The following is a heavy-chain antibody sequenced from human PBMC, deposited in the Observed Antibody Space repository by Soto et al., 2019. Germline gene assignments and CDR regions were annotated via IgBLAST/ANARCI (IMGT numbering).Heavy chain of an antibody. J-gene: IGHJ4*02. CDR1: GFTFSSYG. Sequence: QVQLVESGGGVVQPGRSLRLSCAASGFTFSSYGMHWVRQAPGKGLEWVAVISYDGSNKYYADSVKGRFTISRDNSKNTLYLQMNSLRAEDTAVYYCAKERGRVGYYIFDDWGQGTLVTVSS. V-gene: IGHV3-30*18. D-gene: IGHD4-17*01. CDR2: ISYDGSNK. CDR3: AKERGRVGYYIFDD.